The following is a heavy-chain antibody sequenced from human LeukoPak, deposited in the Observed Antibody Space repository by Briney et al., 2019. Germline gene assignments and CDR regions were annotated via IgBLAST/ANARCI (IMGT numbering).Heavy chain of an antibody. CDR1: GGSISSSGHS. CDR2: IYSSGST. CDR3: ARHIYYPGKLPYCFDY. D-gene: IGHD3-22*01. Sequence: PSETLSLTCAVSGGSISSSGHSWGWIRQPPGKGLEFIGTIYSSGSTYFNPSLKSRVTMSVDTTNNQFSLKVNSLPEVDRFVHYCARHIYYPGKLPYCFDYWGQGTLVTVSS. J-gene: IGHJ4*02. V-gene: IGHV4-39*01.